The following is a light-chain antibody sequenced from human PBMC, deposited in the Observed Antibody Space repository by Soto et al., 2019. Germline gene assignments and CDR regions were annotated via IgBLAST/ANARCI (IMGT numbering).Light chain of an antibody. CDR1: QSLIHSDGNTY. CDR3: MQGTHWPWT. V-gene: IGKV2-30*02. CDR2: EVS. J-gene: IGKJ1*01. Sequence: DVVMTQSPLSLPVTLGQPASISCRSSQSLIHSDGNTYLSWFQQRPSQSPGRIIDEVSDRDSGVPVRFTGSGSGTDFTLKISRVEAEDVGVYYCMQGTHWPWTFGQGTEVEIK.